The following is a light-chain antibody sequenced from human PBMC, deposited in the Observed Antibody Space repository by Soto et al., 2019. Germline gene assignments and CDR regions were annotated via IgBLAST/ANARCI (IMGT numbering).Light chain of an antibody. CDR1: QSVSSH. CDR3: QQYNNWPWT. CDR2: DSS. Sequence: EIRMTQSPAILSVSPGESATLSCRASQSVSSHVVWYQQKPGQAPRLLISDSSTRATGIPARFSGSGSGTDFTLTISSLQSEDFAVYYCQQYNNWPWTFGQGTKVDI. J-gene: IGKJ1*01. V-gene: IGKV3D-15*01.